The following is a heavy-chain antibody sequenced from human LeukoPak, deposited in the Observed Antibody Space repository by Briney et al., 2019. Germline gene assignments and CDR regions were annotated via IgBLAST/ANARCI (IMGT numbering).Heavy chain of an antibody. CDR3: ALITGDIVVVRDAFDI. Sequence: GASVKVSCKASGYTFTGYYMHWVRQAPGQGLEWMGWINPNSGGTNYAQKFQGRVTMTRDTSISTAYMELSRLRSDDTAVYYCALITGDIVVVRDAFDIWGQGTMVTVSS. CDR1: GYTFTGYY. D-gene: IGHD2-2*01. J-gene: IGHJ3*02. CDR2: INPNSGGT. V-gene: IGHV1-2*02.